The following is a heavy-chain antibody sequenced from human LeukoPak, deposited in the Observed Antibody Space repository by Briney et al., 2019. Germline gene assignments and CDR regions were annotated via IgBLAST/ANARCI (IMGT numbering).Heavy chain of an antibody. CDR3: ARGGDAENYYYYYYGMDV. J-gene: IGHJ6*02. V-gene: IGHV1-2*02. Sequence: ASVKVSCKASGYTFTGYYMHWVRRAPGEGGEWVGWINPNSGGTNYEQKFGGRGTITRDKAIRKDYMEMRRLRSDDTAVYYCARGGDAENYYYYYYGMDVWGQGTTVTVSS. CDR1: GYTFTGYY. D-gene: IGHD2-21*02. CDR2: INPNSGGT.